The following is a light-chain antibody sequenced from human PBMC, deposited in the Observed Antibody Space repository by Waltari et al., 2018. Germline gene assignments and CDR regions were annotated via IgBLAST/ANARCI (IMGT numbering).Light chain of an antibody. CDR1: QSISSW. Sequence: DIQMTQSPSTLSASVGDRITITCRASQSISSWLAWYQQKPGNAPKLLISKASILESGVPSRFSGSGSGTEFTLTISSLQPDDFATYYCLQFDSLWTFGQGTKVEIK. CDR2: KAS. V-gene: IGKV1-5*03. CDR3: LQFDSLWT. J-gene: IGKJ1*01.